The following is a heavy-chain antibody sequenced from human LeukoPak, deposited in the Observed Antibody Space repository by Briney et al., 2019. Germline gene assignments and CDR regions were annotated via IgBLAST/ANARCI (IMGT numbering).Heavy chain of an antibody. CDR3: ARISPDYGAVDY. D-gene: IGHD4-17*01. CDR2: INPNSGGT. J-gene: IGHJ4*02. Sequence: ASVKVSCKASGYTFTSYGISWVRQAPGQGLEWMGWINPNSGGTNYAQKFQGRVTMTRDTSISTAYMELSRLRSDDTAVYYCARISPDYGAVDYWGQGTLATVSS. CDR1: GYTFTSYG. V-gene: IGHV1-2*02.